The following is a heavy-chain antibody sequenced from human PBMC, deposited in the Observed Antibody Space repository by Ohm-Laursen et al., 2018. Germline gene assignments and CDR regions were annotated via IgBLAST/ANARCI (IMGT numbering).Heavy chain of an antibody. Sequence: SLRLSCAASGFTFSSYWMHWVRQAPGKGLVWVSRINSDGSSTSYADSVKGRFTISRDNAKNTLYLQMNSLRAEDTAVYYCARGLSSSSGFDYWGQGTLVTVSS. J-gene: IGHJ4*02. CDR2: INSDGSST. CDR1: GFTFSSYW. CDR3: ARGLSSSSGFDY. V-gene: IGHV3-74*01. D-gene: IGHD6-6*01.